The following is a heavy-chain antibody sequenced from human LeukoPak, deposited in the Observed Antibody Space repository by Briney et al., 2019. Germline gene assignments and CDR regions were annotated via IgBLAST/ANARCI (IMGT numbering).Heavy chain of an antibody. CDR1: GGSFSGSY. V-gene: IGHV4-34*01. CDR3: ARHPPRGNDGYAFDM. J-gene: IGHJ3*02. D-gene: IGHD1-1*01. CDR2: IYHSGST. Sequence: SETLSLTCAVYGGSFSGSYWSWIRQPPGKGLEWIGEIYHSGSTNYNPSLKSRVTISVDKSKNQFSLKLTSVTAADTAVYYCARHPPRGNDGYAFDMWGQGTMVTVSS.